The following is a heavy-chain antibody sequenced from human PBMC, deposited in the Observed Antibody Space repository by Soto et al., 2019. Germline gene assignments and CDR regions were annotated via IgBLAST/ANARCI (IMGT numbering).Heavy chain of an antibody. V-gene: IGHV4-39*01. J-gene: IGHJ5*02. CDR3: ARWSSSSLEYLFDP. Sequence: SETLSLTCTVSGGSIRSSTYYRAWIRQPPGKGLEWIGAMYYTGKKNYNPSLERRVTMSVDTSKNQFSLKLSSVRSTDTAGYYRARWSSSSLEYLFDPWGRGILVTVSS. CDR2: MYYTGKK. D-gene: IGHD6-6*01. CDR1: GGSIRSSTYY.